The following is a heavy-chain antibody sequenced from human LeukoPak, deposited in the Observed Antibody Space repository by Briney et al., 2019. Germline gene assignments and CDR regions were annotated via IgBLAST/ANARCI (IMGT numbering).Heavy chain of an antibody. D-gene: IGHD3-10*01. V-gene: IGHV4-39*07. CDR1: GGSISSSSYY. J-gene: IGHJ4*02. Sequence: SETLSLTCTVSGGSISSSSYYWGWIRQPPGKGLEWIGSIYYSGSTYYNPSLKSRVTISVDTSKNQFSLKLSSVTAADTAVYYCARGPYRMVRGVPQPPYFDYWGQGTLVTVSS. CDR2: IYYSGST. CDR3: ARGPYRMVRGVPQPPYFDY.